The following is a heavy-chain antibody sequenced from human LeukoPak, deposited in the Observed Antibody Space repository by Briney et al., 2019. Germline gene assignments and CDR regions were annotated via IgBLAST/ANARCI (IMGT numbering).Heavy chain of an antibody. V-gene: IGHV3-48*01. CDR3: ASVPFWSGTSEFDP. D-gene: IGHD3-3*01. CDR1: GFTFSSYS. Sequence: GGSLRLSCAASGFTFSSYSMNWVRQAPGKGLEWVSYISSSSSTIYYADSVKGRFTISRDNAKNSLYLQMNSPRAEDTAVYYCASVPFWSGTSEFDPWGQGTLVTVSS. CDR2: ISSSSSTI. J-gene: IGHJ5*02.